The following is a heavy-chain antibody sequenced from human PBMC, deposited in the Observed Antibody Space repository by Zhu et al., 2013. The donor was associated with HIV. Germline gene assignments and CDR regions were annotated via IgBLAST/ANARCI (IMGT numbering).Heavy chain of an antibody. Sequence: QVQLVQSGAEVKKPGASVKVSCKASGYTFTGYYMQWVRQAPGQGLEWMGWINPNSGGTNYAQKFQGRVTMARDTSISTAYMELSRLRSDDTAIYYCARGGAMGGATGPGFDPWGQGTLVTVSS. CDR2: INPNSGGT. CDR3: ARGGAMGGATGPGFDP. V-gene: IGHV1-2*02. CDR1: GYTFTGYY. J-gene: IGHJ5*02. D-gene: IGHD1-26*01.